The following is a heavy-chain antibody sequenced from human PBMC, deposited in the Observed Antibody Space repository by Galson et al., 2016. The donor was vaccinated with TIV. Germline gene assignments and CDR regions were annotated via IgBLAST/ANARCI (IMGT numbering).Heavy chain of an antibody. CDR3: ARQGPTKGSLGY. Sequence: QSGAEVKKTGESLKISCKASGYTFTSLWIGWVRRVPGKGLEWMGIMYPGDSDTIYSPSFQGQVTISADKSISTVYLQWSCLKASDAAMYYCARQGPTKGSLGYWGQGTLLTVSS. V-gene: IGHV5-51*01. CDR1: GYTFTSLW. CDR2: MYPGDSDT. J-gene: IGHJ4*02. D-gene: IGHD1-26*01.